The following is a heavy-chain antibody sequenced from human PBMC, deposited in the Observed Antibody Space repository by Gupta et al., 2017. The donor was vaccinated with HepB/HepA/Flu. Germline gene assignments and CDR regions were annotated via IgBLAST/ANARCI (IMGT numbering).Heavy chain of an antibody. J-gene: IGHJ3*02. CDR2: IYYSGST. D-gene: IGHD5-18*01. CDR1: GGSISSYY. V-gene: IGHV4-59*08. Sequence: QVQLQESGPGLVKPSETLSLTCPVSGGSISSYYWSWIRQPPGKGLEWIGYIYYSGSTNYNPSLKSRVTISVDTSKNQFSLKLSSVTAADTAVYYCARLDTAMVDAFDIWGQGTMVTVSS. CDR3: ARLDTAMVDAFDI.